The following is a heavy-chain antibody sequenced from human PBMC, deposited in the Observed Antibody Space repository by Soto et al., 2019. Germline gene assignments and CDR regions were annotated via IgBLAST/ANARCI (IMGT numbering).Heavy chain of an antibody. CDR2: IYYSGNT. D-gene: IGHD5-18*01. V-gene: IGHV4-30-4*02. CDR1: GGSISSGYYY. Sequence: SETLSLTCSVSGGSISSGYYYWSWIRQPPGKGLEWIGNIYYSGNTYYNPSLKSRLIISIDTSKNQFSLKLSSVTAADTAVYYCARDKGRYSNDAFDIWGQGTMVTVSS. CDR3: ARDKGRYSNDAFDI. J-gene: IGHJ3*02.